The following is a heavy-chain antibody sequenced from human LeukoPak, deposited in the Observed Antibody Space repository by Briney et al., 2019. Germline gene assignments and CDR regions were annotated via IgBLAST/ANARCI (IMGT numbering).Heavy chain of an antibody. J-gene: IGHJ5*02. CDR2: MNPNSGNT. Sequence: ASVKVSCKASGYTFTSYDINRVRQATGQGLEWMGWMNPNSGNTGYAQKFQGRVTMTRNTSISTAYMELSSLRSEDTAVYHCARGRDYYDSSGYYRNNWFDPWGQGTLVTVSS. CDR3: ARGRDYYDSSGYYRNNWFDP. D-gene: IGHD3-22*01. V-gene: IGHV1-8*01. CDR1: GYTFTSYD.